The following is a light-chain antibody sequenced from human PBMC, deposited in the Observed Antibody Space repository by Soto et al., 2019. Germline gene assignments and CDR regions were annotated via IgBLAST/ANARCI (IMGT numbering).Light chain of an antibody. Sequence: KHAPATLFVYPGDSAALSFRASQTINNNVAWYQLKDGQVPRLVIYGASTRATDIPARFSGSGSGTEFTLTINSLQSEDFAVYYCQQYNNWRTFGQGTQVDI. CDR1: QTINNN. V-gene: IGKV3-15*01. CDR3: QQYNNWRT. J-gene: IGKJ1*01. CDR2: GAS.